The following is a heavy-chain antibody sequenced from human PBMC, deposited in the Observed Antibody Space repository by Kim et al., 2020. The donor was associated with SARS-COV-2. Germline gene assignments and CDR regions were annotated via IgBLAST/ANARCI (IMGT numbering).Heavy chain of an antibody. V-gene: IGHV1-18*04. J-gene: IGHJ4*02. CDR2: ISAYNGNT. CDR3: ARSDYDILTGYYNVGGFDY. CDR1: GHTFTSYG. Sequence: ASVKVSCKASGHTFTSYGISWVRQAPGQGLEWMGWISAYNGNTNYAQKLQGRVTMTTDTSTSTAYMELRSLRSDDTAVYYCARSDYDILTGYYNVGGFDYWGQGTLVTVSS. D-gene: IGHD3-9*01.